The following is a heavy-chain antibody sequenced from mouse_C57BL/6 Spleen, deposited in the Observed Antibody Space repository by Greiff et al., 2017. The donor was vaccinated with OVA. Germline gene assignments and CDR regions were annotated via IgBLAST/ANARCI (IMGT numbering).Heavy chain of an antibody. D-gene: IGHD1-1*01. CDR3: TFYYGSSYWYFDV. Sequence: EVQLQQSGTVLARPGASVKMSCKTSGYTFTSYWMHWVKQWPGQGLEWIGAIYPGNSDTSYNQKFKGKAKLPAVSSASTAHLELRSLTTAESAVYYGTFYYGSSYWYFDVWGRGATVTVSA. CDR2: IYPGNSDT. V-gene: IGHV1-5*01. J-gene: IGHJ1*03. CDR1: GYTFTSYW.